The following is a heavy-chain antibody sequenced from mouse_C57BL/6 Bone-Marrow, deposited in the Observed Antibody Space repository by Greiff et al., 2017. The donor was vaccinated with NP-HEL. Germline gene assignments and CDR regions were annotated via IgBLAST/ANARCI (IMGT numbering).Heavy chain of an antibody. J-gene: IGHJ4*01. D-gene: IGHD1-1*01. V-gene: IGHV1-80*01. Sequence: VQLQQSGAELVKPRASVKISCKASGYAFSSYWMNWVKERPGKAPAWIGQIYPGDGDTKYNGKFKGTATLTADKSSSTAYMQVSSLTSEDSAVYFCARGDYGSSRFGYAMDYWGQGTSVTVSS. CDR3: ARGDYGSSRFGYAMDY. CDR2: IYPGDGDT. CDR1: GYAFSSYW.